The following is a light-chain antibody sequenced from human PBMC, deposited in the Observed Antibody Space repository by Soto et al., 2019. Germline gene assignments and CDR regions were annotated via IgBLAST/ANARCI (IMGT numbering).Light chain of an antibody. Sequence: EVVMRHYPATLSVSPGEVATLSCGSSQGIGDTLAWYQHKPGQTPRLLIYDTSTRATGVPTRFSGSRSGAEFTLTINSLQSEDFEVYYCQPYNNWPLTFGGGTKVDIK. J-gene: IGKJ4*01. CDR2: DTS. V-gene: IGKV3-15*01. CDR1: QGIGDT. CDR3: QPYNNWPLT.